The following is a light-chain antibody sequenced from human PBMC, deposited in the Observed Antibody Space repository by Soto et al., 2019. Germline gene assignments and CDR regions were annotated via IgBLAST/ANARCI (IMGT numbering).Light chain of an antibody. CDR2: GAS. J-gene: IGKJ1*01. CDR1: QSVSSNH. CDR3: QQYGSSPQT. V-gene: IGKV3-20*01. Sequence: EIVLTQSPDTRSLSPGERATLSCRASQSVSSNHLAWYQQKRGQPPRLLIYGASSRATGTPGRFSGSGSGTDFTLTITRLEPEDFAVYYCQQYGSSPQTFGQGTKVDIK.